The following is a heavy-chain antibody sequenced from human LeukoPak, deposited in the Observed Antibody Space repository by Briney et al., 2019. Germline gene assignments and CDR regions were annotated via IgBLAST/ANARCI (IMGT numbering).Heavy chain of an antibody. CDR2: IYYSGST. CDR1: GGSISSYY. D-gene: IGHD5-18*01. V-gene: IGHV4-39*07. Sequence: SETLSLTCTVSGGSISSYYWSWIRQPPGKGLEWIGSIYYSGSTYYNPSLKSRVTISVDTSKNQFSLKLSSVTAADTAVYYCARARIQSWCMDVWGKGTTVTVSS. CDR3: ARARIQSWCMDV. J-gene: IGHJ6*03.